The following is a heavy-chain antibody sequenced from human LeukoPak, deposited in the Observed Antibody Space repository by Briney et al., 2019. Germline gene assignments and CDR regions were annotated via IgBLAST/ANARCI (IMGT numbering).Heavy chain of an antibody. D-gene: IGHD3-16*01. V-gene: IGHV4-39*07. CDR2: IYYSGST. J-gene: IGHJ4*02. Sequence: SETLSLTCTVSGVSTSTSNYYWGWIRQPPGKGLEWIGSIYYSGSTYYNPSLKSRVTISVDTSKNQFSLKLSSVTAADTAVYYCARDLRAAYWGQGTLVTVSS. CDR3: ARDLRAAY. CDR1: GVSTSTSNYY.